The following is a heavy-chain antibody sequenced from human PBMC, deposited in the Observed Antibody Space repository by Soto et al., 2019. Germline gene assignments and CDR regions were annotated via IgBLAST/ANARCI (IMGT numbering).Heavy chain of an antibody. J-gene: IGHJ6*02. D-gene: IGHD3-10*01. CDR3: ARQYGSGSYISHYYYGMDV. CDR1: GYSFTSYW. Sequence: GESLKISCKGSGYSFTSYWISWVCHMPGKGLEWMGRIDPSDSYTNYSPSFQGHVTISADKSISTAYLQWSSLKASDTAMYYCARQYGSGSYISHYYYGMDVWGQGTTVTVS. CDR2: IDPSDSYT. V-gene: IGHV5-10-1*01.